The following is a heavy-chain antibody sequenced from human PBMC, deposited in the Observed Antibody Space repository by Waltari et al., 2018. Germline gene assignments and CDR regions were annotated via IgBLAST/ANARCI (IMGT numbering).Heavy chain of an antibody. CDR2: IYTSGST. D-gene: IGHD3-3*01. Sequence: QVQLQESGPGLVKPSETLSLTCTVAGGSISSYYWSWIRQPAGKGLEWIGRIYTSGSTNYNPSRKSRVTMSVDTSKNQSSLKLSSVTAADTAMYYCARTTDFWSGYPYFDYWGQGTLVTVSS. CDR3: ARTTDFWSGYPYFDY. V-gene: IGHV4-4*07. J-gene: IGHJ4*02. CDR1: GGSISSYY.